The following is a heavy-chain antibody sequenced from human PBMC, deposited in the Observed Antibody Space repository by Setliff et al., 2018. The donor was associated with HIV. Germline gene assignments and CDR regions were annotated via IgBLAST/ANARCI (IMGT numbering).Heavy chain of an antibody. CDR1: GFTFSSYE. V-gene: IGHV3-48*03. Sequence: GSLRLSCAASGFTFSSYEMDWFRQAPGKGLEWVSYITGSSDTIYYADSVKGRFTISRDNAKNSLYMQMNSLRAEDTAVYYCARELQWSRDSGREEDYWGQGTLVTVSS. D-gene: IGHD1-26*01. J-gene: IGHJ4*02. CDR2: ITGSSDTI. CDR3: ARELQWSRDSGREEDY.